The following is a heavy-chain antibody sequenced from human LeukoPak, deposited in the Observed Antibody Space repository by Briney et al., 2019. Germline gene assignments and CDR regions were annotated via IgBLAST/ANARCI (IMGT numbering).Heavy chain of an antibody. V-gene: IGHV3-48*01. CDR3: AREIAVAGKDY. Sequence: GGSLRLSCAASGFTFSSYSMNWVRQAPGKGLEWVSYISSSSSTIYYADSVKGRFTISRDNAKNSLYLQMNSLRAEDTAVYYCAREIAVAGKDYWGQGTLVTVSS. D-gene: IGHD6-19*01. CDR2: ISSSSSTI. J-gene: IGHJ4*02. CDR1: GFTFSSYS.